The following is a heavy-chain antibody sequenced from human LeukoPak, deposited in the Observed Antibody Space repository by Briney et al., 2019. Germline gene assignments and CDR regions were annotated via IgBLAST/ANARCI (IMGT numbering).Heavy chain of an antibody. CDR3: ARVRIPDSSGWYFDY. D-gene: IGHD6-19*01. CDR1: GYTFTSYY. Sequence: ASVKVSCKASGYTFTSYYMHWVRQAPGQGLEWMGIINPSGGSTSYAQKFQGRVTMTRDTSTSTVYMELSSLRSEDTAVYHCARVRIPDSSGWYFDYWGQGTLVTVSS. CDR2: INPSGGST. J-gene: IGHJ4*02. V-gene: IGHV1-46*01.